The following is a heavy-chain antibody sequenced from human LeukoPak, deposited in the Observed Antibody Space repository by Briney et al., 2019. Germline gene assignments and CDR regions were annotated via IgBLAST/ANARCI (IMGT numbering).Heavy chain of an antibody. V-gene: IGHV3-33*01. CDR1: GFTFSSYG. J-gene: IGHJ4*02. Sequence: QPGRSLRLSCAASGFTFSSYGMHRVRQAPGKGLEWVAVIWYDGSNKYYADSVKGRFTISRDNSKNTLYLQMNSLRAEDTAVYYCARDSDYPDYWGQGTLVTVSS. D-gene: IGHD3-10*01. CDR3: ARDSDYPDY. CDR2: IWYDGSNK.